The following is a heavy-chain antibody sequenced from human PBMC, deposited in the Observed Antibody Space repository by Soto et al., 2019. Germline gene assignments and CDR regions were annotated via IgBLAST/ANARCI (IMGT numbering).Heavy chain of an antibody. CDR3: AKVHRRTTATTFHFYYYGMDV. V-gene: IGHV3-30*18. D-gene: IGHD4-17*01. CDR1: GFTFSSYG. Sequence: GGSLRLSCAASGFTFSSYGMHWVRQAPGKGLEWVAVISYDGSNKYYADSVKGRFTISRDNSKNTLYLQMNSLRAEDTAVYYCAKVHRRTTATTFHFYYYGMDVWGQGTTVTVSS. J-gene: IGHJ6*02. CDR2: ISYDGSNK.